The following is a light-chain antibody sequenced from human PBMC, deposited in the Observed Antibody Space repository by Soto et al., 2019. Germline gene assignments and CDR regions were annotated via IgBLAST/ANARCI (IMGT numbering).Light chain of an antibody. CDR2: DVS. Sequence: QSLLTQPASVSGSPGQSITISCTGTSSDVGGYNYVSWYQHHPGKAPKLMIYDVSNRPSGVSNRFSGSKSGNTASLTISGLRPEDEADYYCSSYTTSNTRQIVFGTGTKVTVL. CDR3: SSYTTSNTRQIV. J-gene: IGLJ1*01. CDR1: SSDVGGYNY. V-gene: IGLV2-14*03.